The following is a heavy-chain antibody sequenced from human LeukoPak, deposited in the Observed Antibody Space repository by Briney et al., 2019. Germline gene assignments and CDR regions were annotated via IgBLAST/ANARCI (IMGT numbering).Heavy chain of an antibody. CDR3: AKFRSGANDAFDI. CDR1: GFTFSSYA. D-gene: IGHD2-15*01. J-gene: IGHJ3*02. CDR2: ISGSGGDT. Sequence: GGSLRLSCAASGFTFSSYAMSWVRQAPGKGLEWVSAISGSGGDTHYADSVKGRFTISRDNSKNTLYVKMNSLGAEDTAVYYCAKFRSGANDAFDIWGQGTMVTVSS. V-gene: IGHV3-23*01.